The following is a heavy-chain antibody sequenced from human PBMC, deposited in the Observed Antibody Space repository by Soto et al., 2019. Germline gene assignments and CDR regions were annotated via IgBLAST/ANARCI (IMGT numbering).Heavy chain of an antibody. CDR2: ISHDGSIK. CDR1: GFSFSSYA. J-gene: IGHJ4*02. V-gene: IGHV3-30*18. Sequence: QVHLVESGGGVVQPGRSLRLSCAASGFSFSSYAMHWVRQAPGKGLEWVAVISHDGSIKKFADFVGGRFLVFRDNSNNNLFLQMESLKPDDSAVYYCAKELAFGDFWRGLEYWGQGALVTVAS. CDR3: AKELAFGDFWRGLEY. D-gene: IGHD3-3*01.